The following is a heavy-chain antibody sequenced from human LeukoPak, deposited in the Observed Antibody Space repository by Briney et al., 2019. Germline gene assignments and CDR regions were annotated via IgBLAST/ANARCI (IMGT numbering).Heavy chain of an antibody. D-gene: IGHD6-19*01. Sequence: SETLSLTCTVSGGSISSSSYYWGWIHQPPGKGLEWIGSIYYSGSTYYNPSLKSRVTISVDTSKNQFSLKLSSVTAADTAVYYCAKCKGPRYGSGWDWFDPWGQGTLVTVSS. CDR1: GGSISSSSYY. V-gene: IGHV4-39*07. CDR3: AKCKGPRYGSGWDWFDP. J-gene: IGHJ5*02. CDR2: IYYSGST.